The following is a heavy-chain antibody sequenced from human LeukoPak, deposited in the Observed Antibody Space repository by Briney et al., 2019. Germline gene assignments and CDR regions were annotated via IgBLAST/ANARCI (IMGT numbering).Heavy chain of an antibody. D-gene: IGHD3-3*01. CDR3: ARGGGIFGVLTTAHYYGMDV. J-gene: IGHJ6*02. V-gene: IGHV1-69*01. CDR1: GGTFSSYA. Sequence: SVKVSCKASGGTFSSYAISWVRQAPGQGLEWMGGINPLFRTANYALKFQGKVTITADESTSTAYLELSSLRSEDTAVYYCARGGGIFGVLTTAHYYGMDVWGQGTTVTVSS. CDR2: INPLFRTA.